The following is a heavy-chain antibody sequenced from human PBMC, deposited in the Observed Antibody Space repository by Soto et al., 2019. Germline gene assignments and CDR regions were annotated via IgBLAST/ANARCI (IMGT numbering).Heavy chain of an antibody. J-gene: IGHJ4*02. CDR1: GGSFSGYI. D-gene: IGHD1-26*01. CDR3: TRGLFSGSTYSGSWYYFDY. Sequence: SETLSLTCAVSGGSFSGYIWTWIRQTPGKGLQWIGQINHSGSSIYNPSLKNRVTISTMSNNKFSLELSSVTAADTAVYYCTRGLFSGSTYSGSWYYFDYWGQGTMVTVSS. CDR2: INHSGSS. V-gene: IGHV4-34*01.